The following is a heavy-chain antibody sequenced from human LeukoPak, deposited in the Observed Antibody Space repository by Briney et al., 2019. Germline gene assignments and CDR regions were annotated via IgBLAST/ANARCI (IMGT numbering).Heavy chain of an antibody. CDR3: AGDHGYCSSTSCYHWFDP. V-gene: IGHV1-46*01. D-gene: IGHD2-2*03. CDR2: INPSGGST. J-gene: IGHJ5*02. Sequence: ASVKVSCKASGYTFTSYYMHWVRQAPGQGLEWMGIINPSGGSTSYAQKFQGRVTMTRDMSTSTVYMELSSLRSEDTAVYYCAGDHGYCSSTSCYHWFDPWGQGTLVTVSS. CDR1: GYTFTSYY.